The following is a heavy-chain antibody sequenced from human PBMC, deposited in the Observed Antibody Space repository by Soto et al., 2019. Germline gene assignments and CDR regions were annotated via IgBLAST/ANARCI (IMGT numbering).Heavy chain of an antibody. CDR3: ARDIAARPILCYYYYGMDV. CDR2: INPSGGST. CDR1: GYTFTSYY. V-gene: IGHV1-46*01. Sequence: ASVKVYCKASGYTFTSYYMHWVRQAPGQGLEWMGIINPSGGSTSYAQKFQGRVTMTRDTSTSTVYMELSSLRSEDTAVYYCARDIAARPILCYYYYGMDVWGQGTTVTVSS. J-gene: IGHJ6*02. D-gene: IGHD6-6*01.